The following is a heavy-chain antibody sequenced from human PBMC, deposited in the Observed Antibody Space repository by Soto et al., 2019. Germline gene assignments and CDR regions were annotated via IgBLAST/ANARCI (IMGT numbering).Heavy chain of an antibody. CDR2: ISYDGRHK. D-gene: IGHD6-19*01. V-gene: IGHV3-30*18. CDR1: GFNFSSYG. J-gene: IGHJ4*02. CDR3: AKDLLKTSSWPAD. Sequence: HVQLGESWRGVVQPGRALRLSCAVSGFNFSSYGMHWVRQAPGKGLEWVAVISYDGRHKASADSVKGRIAISRDNSKNTLFLQMNSLREEDTAVYYCAKDLLKTSSWPADWGQGTLVTVSS.